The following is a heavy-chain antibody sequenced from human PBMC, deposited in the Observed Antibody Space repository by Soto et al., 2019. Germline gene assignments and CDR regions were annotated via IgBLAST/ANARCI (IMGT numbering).Heavy chain of an antibody. J-gene: IGHJ3*02. Sequence: GGSLRLSCAASGFTVSSNYMSWVRQAPGKGLEWVSVIYSGGSTYYADSVKGRFTISRDNSKNTLYLQMNSLRAEDTAVYYCARDPYYDILTGYYNVPGAFDIWGQGTMVTVSS. CDR2: IYSGGST. CDR3: ARDPYYDILTGYYNVPGAFDI. V-gene: IGHV3-53*01. CDR1: GFTVSSNY. D-gene: IGHD3-9*01.